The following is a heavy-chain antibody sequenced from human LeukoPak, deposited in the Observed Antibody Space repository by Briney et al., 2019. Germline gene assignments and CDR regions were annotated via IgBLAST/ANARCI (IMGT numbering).Heavy chain of an antibody. D-gene: IGHD3-10*01. CDR1: GFTFSSYG. Sequence: GGSLRLSCAASGFTFSSYGMHWVRQAPGKGLEWVAVIWYDGSNKYYADSVKGRFTISRDNSKNTLYLQMNSLRAEDTAVYYCARDFENYYGSGSYYNWSQGTLVTVSS. CDR2: IWYDGSNK. V-gene: IGHV3-33*01. CDR3: ARDFENYYGSGSYYN. J-gene: IGHJ4*02.